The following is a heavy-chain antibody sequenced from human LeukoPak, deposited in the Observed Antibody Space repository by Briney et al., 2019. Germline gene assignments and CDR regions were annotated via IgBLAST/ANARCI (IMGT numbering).Heavy chain of an antibody. D-gene: IGHD5-18*01. V-gene: IGHV3-74*01. CDR1: GFTFSSYW. Sequence: GGSLRLSCAASGFTFSSYWMHWVRQVPGQGLVWVSHIDGDGRITNYGDSVKGRFTISRDNAKNILYLQMNSLRAEDTAVYYCAGRVTGYSSGYVHWGQGTLVTVSS. CDR2: IDGDGRIT. CDR3: AGRVTGYSSGYVH. J-gene: IGHJ4*02.